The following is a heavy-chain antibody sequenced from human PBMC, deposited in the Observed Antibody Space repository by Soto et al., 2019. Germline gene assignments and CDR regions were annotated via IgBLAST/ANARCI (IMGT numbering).Heavy chain of an antibody. CDR1: GYTFTSYS. J-gene: IGHJ4*02. CDR3: ARDHVTRGHDY. CDR2: INAGNGNT. D-gene: IGHD3-10*01. V-gene: IGHV1-3*01. Sequence: ASVKVSCKASGYTFTSYSMHWVRQAPGQRLEWMGWINAGNGNTKYSQKFQGRVTITRDTSASTAYMELSSLRSEDTAVYYCARDHVTRGHDYWGQGTLVTVSS.